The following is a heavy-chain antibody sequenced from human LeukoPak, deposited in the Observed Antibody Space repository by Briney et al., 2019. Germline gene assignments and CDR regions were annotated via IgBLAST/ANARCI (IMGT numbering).Heavy chain of an antibody. CDR3: ARGRAYHDSTGYWY. CDR1: GGSIRTYS. D-gene: IGHD3-22*01. Sequence: SETLSLTCIVSGGSIRTYSWNWIRQSPGKGLEWIGYISHSGTTSYRSSLKSRVTISVDTSKNQFSLRLSSVTAADTAVYYCARGRAYHDSTGYWYWGQGTLVTVSS. V-gene: IGHV4-59*01. CDR2: ISHSGTT. J-gene: IGHJ4*02.